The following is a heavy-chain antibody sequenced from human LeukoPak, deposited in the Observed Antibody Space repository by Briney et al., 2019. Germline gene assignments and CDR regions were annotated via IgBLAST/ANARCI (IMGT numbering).Heavy chain of an antibody. CDR1: GFTFNGYV. Sequence: GGSLRLSCEASGFTFNGYVLSWVRQAPGKGLEWVSSISGSGSTTNYADSAKGRFTISRDNSKNTLYLQMSRLRAEDTAVYYCARGPSHYSYYGLDVWGRGTTGTVFS. V-gene: IGHV3-23*01. CDR2: ISGSGSTT. J-gene: IGHJ6*02. CDR3: ARGPSHYSYYGLDV.